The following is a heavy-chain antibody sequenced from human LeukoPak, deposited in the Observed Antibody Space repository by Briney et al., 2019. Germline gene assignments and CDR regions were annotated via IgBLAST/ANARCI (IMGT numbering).Heavy chain of an antibody. CDR3: ASGSDYDFWSGYYWVNTVTHFDY. D-gene: IGHD3-3*01. Sequence: ASVKVSCKASGYTFTSYDINWVRQATGQGLEWMGWMNPNSGNTGYAQKFQGRVTMTRNTSISTAYMELSSLRSEDTAVYYCASGSDYDFWSGYYWVNTVTHFDYWGQGALVTGSS. V-gene: IGHV1-8*01. CDR2: MNPNSGNT. J-gene: IGHJ4*02. CDR1: GYTFTSYD.